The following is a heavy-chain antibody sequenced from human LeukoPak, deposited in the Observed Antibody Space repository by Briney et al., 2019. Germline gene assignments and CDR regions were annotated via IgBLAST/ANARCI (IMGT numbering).Heavy chain of an antibody. J-gene: IGHJ4*02. CDR1: GGSISSYY. Sequence: SETLSLTCTVFGGSISSYYWSWIRQPPGKGLEWIGYIYYSGSTNYNPSLKSRVTISVDTSKNQFSLKLSSVTAADTAVYYCARDPCSSTSCSLGSFDYWGQGTLVTVSS. CDR2: IYYSGST. CDR3: ARDPCSSTSCSLGSFDY. V-gene: IGHV4-59*01. D-gene: IGHD2-2*01.